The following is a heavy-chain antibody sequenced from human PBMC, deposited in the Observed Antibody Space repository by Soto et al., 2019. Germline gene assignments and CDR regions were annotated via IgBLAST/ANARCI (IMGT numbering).Heavy chain of an antibody. CDR3: EKDIVGTRIDY. V-gene: IGHV3-23*01. CDR2: ISGSGGST. D-gene: IGHD2-15*01. CDR1: GFTFSSYA. Sequence: PGGALRISCAASGFTFSSYAMSWVRQAPGKGLEWVSAISGSGGSTYYADSVKGRFTISRDNSKNTLYLQMNSLRAEDTAVYYCEKDIVGTRIDYWGQGTLVTASS. J-gene: IGHJ4*02.